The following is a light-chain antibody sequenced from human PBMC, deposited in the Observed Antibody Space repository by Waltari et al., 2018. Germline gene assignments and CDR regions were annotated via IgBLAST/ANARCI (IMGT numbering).Light chain of an antibody. CDR2: GAS. CDR3: QQTYNYPFT. CDR1: QSISSY. Sequence: DIQMTQSPSSLSASVGDRVTITCRASQSISSYLIWYHQKPGKAPNLLIYGASTLQSGVPSRFSGGGSGTDFTLTNSSLQPEDSATYYCQQTYNYPFTFGQGTKVEIK. V-gene: IGKV1-39*01. J-gene: IGKJ2*01.